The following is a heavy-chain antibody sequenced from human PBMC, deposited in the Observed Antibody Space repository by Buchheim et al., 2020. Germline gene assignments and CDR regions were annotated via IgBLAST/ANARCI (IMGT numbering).Heavy chain of an antibody. CDR1: GFTFSSYE. J-gene: IGHJ6*02. CDR3: ARGFGSGWPNYYYYGMDV. CDR2: ISSSGSTI. V-gene: IGHV3-48*03. Sequence: EVQLVESGGGLVQPGGSLRLSCAASGFTFSSYEMNWVRQAPGKGLEWVSYISSSGSTIYYADSVTGRFTISRDNAKNSLYLQMNSLRAEDTAVYYCARGFGSGWPNYYYYGMDVWGQGTT. D-gene: IGHD6-19*01.